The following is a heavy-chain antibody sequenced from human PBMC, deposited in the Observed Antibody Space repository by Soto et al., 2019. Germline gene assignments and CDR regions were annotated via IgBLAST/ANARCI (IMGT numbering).Heavy chain of an antibody. J-gene: IGHJ6*02. CDR3: ARDMYYYGSVSYPPYYYYDGMDV. Sequence: SLSLSCATSGFTFSSYSMNWVRQAPGKGLEWVSYISSSSSTIYYADSVKGRFTISRDNAKNSLYLQMNSLRDEDTAVYYCARDMYYYGSVSYPPYYYYDGMDVWGQGTTVTVSS. CDR1: GFTFSSYS. CDR2: ISSSSSTI. V-gene: IGHV3-48*02. D-gene: IGHD3-10*01.